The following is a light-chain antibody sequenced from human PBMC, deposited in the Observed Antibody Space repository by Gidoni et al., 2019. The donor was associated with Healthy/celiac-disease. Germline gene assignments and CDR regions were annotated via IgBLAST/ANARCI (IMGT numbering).Light chain of an antibody. J-gene: IGLJ3*02. V-gene: IGLV1-47*01. Sequence: QSVLTQPPSASGTPGQSVTISCSGSSPNIGSNYVYWYQQLPVTAPKLLIYRNNQRPSGVPDRFSGSKSGTSASLAISGLRSEDEADYYCAAWDDSLSGPVFGGGTKLTVL. CDR3: AAWDDSLSGPV. CDR2: RNN. CDR1: SPNIGSNY.